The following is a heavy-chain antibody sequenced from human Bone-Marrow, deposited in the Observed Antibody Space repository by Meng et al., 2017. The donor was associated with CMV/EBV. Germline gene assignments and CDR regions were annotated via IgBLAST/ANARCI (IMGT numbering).Heavy chain of an antibody. D-gene: IGHD3-3*01. Sequence: GESLKISCAASGFTFSSYAMSWVRQAPGKGLEWVSSISGSGVSTNYADSVKSRFTISRDNSNTTRYLQMNSLRAEDTAVYYCARAAHYDFWSGYYPFDYWGQGNLVTVSS. V-gene: IGHV3-23*01. J-gene: IGHJ4*02. CDR1: GFTFSSYA. CDR2: ISGSGVST. CDR3: ARAAHYDFWSGYYPFDY.